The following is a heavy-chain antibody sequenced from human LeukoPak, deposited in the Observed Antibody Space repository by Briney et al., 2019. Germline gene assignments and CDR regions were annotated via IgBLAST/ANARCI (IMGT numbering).Heavy chain of an antibody. Sequence: SETLSLTCTVSGGSISSYYWSWIRQPAGKGLEWIGRIYTSGSTNYNPSLKSRVTMSVDTSKNQFSLKLSSVTAADTAVYYCARDRCSSTSCYLSWFDPWGQGTLVTVSS. CDR1: GGSISSYY. V-gene: IGHV4-4*07. CDR3: ARDRCSSTSCYLSWFDP. D-gene: IGHD2-2*01. J-gene: IGHJ5*02. CDR2: IYTSGST.